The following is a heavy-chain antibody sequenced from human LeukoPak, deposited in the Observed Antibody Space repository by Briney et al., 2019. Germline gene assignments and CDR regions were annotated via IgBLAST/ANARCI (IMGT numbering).Heavy chain of an antibody. CDR1: GFTFNNYA. V-gene: IGHV3-23*01. Sequence: GGSLRLSCAASGFTFNNYAVMWVRQAPGQGLEWVSAITSGGAPRYADSVKGRFTISRDNSKNTLYLQMNSLRAEDTAQYFFARDPNGDYIGAFEFWGRETVVTVSS. CDR2: ITSGGAP. CDR3: ARDPNGDYIGAFEF. D-gene: IGHD4-17*01. J-gene: IGHJ3*01.